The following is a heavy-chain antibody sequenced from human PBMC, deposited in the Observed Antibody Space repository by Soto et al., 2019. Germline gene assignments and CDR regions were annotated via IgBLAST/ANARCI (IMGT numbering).Heavy chain of an antibody. Sequence: GGSLRLSCAASGFTFSSYAMSWVRQAPGKGLEWVSAISGSGGSTYYADSVKGRFTISRDNSKNTLYLQMNSLRAEDTAVYYCAKESVAVVGTMGHRDYWGQGTLVTVSS. D-gene: IGHD6-19*01. J-gene: IGHJ4*02. CDR2: ISGSGGST. V-gene: IGHV3-23*01. CDR3: AKESVAVVGTMGHRDY. CDR1: GFTFSSYA.